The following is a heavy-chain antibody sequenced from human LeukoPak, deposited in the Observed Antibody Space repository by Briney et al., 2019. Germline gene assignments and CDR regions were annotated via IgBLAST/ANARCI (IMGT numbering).Heavy chain of an antibody. CDR3: ARDLSITMADAFDI. D-gene: IGHD3-10*01. CDR2: ISSRGSGI. Sequence: GGSLRLFCAASGFTFSSYEMNWVRQAPGKGLEWVSFISSRGSGIHYADSVRGRFTISRDNAKNSLFLQMSRLRADDTAVYYCARDLSITMADAFDIWGQGTMVTVSS. CDR1: GFTFSSYE. V-gene: IGHV3-48*03. J-gene: IGHJ3*02.